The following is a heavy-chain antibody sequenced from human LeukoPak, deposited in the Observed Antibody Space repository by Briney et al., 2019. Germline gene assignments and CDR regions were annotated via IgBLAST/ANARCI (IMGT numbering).Heavy chain of an antibody. CDR3: ARGASRSYWYFDL. V-gene: IGHV3-48*03. CDR2: ISSNGVST. J-gene: IGHJ2*01. CDR1: RFTFSSYE. Sequence: GGSLRLSCAASRFTFSSYEMNWVRQAPGKGLEWFSYISSNGVSTFYADSLKGRFTISRDNAKNLLYLQMNSLRVDDTATYYCARGASRSYWYFDLWGRGTLVTVSS. D-gene: IGHD2-2*01.